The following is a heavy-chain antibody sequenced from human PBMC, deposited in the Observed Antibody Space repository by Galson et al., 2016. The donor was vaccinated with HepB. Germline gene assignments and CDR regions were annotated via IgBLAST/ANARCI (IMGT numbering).Heavy chain of an antibody. CDR1: GLTFNNYA. J-gene: IGHJ4*02. Sequence: SLRLSCAASGLTFNNYAMIWVRQAPGKGLEWASAISGRADSTYHADSVKGRFTISRDNSRNTLFLEMNSLSAEDTAVYFCAKGARDYVWGSYLDNWGQGTLVTVSS. V-gene: IGHV3-23*01. CDR3: AKGARDYVWGSYLDN. D-gene: IGHD3-16*01. CDR2: ISGRADST.